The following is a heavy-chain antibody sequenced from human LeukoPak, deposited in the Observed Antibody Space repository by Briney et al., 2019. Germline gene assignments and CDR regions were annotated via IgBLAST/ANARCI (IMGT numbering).Heavy chain of an antibody. V-gene: IGHV1-24*01. CDR1: GYTPTQLS. J-gene: IGHJ3*02. CDR3: ASEGLFATFDM. CDR2: FDAEEGET. Sequence: GSVKVSCKVSGYTPTQLSIHWVRQAPGKGLEWMGGFDAEEGETIYAQKFQGRVTMTEDRSTDTAYMELSSLISDDTAVYYCASEGLFATFDMWGQGTMVTVSS. D-gene: IGHD3-3*01.